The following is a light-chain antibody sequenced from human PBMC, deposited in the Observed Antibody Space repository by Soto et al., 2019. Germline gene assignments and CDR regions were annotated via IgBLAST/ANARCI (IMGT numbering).Light chain of an antibody. CDR1: QTVFYSSNNKNY. V-gene: IGKV4-1*01. Sequence: DMVLTQSPYSLAVSLGERATSDCKSSQTVFYSSNNKNYLAWYQQKPGQPPKLLIYWASARDSGVPDRFSGSGSGTDFTLTISSLQAEDVAIYYCQQYYGTPVTFGQGTKVDIK. CDR3: QQYYGTPVT. CDR2: WAS. J-gene: IGKJ1*01.